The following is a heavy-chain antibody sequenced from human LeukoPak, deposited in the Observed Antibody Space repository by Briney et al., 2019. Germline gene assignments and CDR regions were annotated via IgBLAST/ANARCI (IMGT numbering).Heavy chain of an antibody. Sequence: SVKVSCKASGGTFSSYAISWVRQAPGQGLEWMGGIIPIFGTANYAQKFQGRVTITADESTSTAYMELSSLRSEDTAVYYRARGVTTGGKYYYYYYMDVWGKGTTVTVSS. J-gene: IGHJ6*03. V-gene: IGHV1-69*13. CDR1: GGTFSSYA. CDR2: IIPIFGTA. CDR3: ARGVTTGGKYYYYYYMDV. D-gene: IGHD4-11*01.